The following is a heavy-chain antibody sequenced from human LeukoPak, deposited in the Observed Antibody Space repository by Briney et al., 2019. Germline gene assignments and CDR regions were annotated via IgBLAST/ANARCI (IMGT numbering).Heavy chain of an antibody. CDR1: GGSISSGGYS. Sequence: PSETLSLTCAVSGGSISSGGYSWSWIRQPPGKGLEWIGYIYYSGSTNYNPSLKSRVTISVDTSKNQFSLKLSSVTAADTAVYYCARDSSADYYDSSGYHPPYGMDVWGQGTTVTVSS. V-gene: IGHV4-61*08. J-gene: IGHJ6*02. D-gene: IGHD3-22*01. CDR2: IYYSGST. CDR3: ARDSSADYYDSSGYHPPYGMDV.